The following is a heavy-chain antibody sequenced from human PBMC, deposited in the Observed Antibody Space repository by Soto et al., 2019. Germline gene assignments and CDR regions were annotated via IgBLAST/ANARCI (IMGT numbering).Heavy chain of an antibody. J-gene: IGHJ4*02. CDR1: GFTVSNNY. V-gene: IGHV3-53*01. CDR3: GAHPGGGGY. D-gene: IGHD3-10*01. CDR2: IYSGGYT. Sequence: EVQLVESGGGLIQPGGSLRLSCAVSGFTVSNNYMSWVRQAPGKGLEGVSVIYSGGYTAYGDSVKGRFTISRDNSKETPSLQIKSRSSVDTALIYCGAHPGGGGYWGQGTLVTVSS.